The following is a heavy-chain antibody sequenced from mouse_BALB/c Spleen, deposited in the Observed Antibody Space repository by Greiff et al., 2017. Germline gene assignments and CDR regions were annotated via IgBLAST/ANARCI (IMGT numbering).Heavy chain of an antibody. CDR3: ARDGGYGEFDY. CDR2: ISNLAYSI. J-gene: IGHJ2*01. D-gene: IGHD2-14*01. CDR1: GFTFSDYG. Sequence: EVKLMESGGGLVQPGGSRKLSCAASGFTFSDYGMAWVRQAPGKGPEWVAFISNLAYSIYYADTVTGRFTISRENAKNTLYLEMSSLRSEDTAMYYCARDGGYGEFDYWGQGTTLTVSS. V-gene: IGHV5-15*02.